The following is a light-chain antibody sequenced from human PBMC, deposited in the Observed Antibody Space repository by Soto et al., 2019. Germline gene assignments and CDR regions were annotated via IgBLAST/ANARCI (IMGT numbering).Light chain of an antibody. CDR3: QQYNNWPPVT. Sequence: EIEMTQSPVTLSVSPGERVTLSCRASQSVSNNLAGYQKKSGQAPRLLIYGPSTRVTGIPARFSGSGSGTEFTLTISSLQSEDFAIDYCQQYNNWPPVTFGQGTRLEIK. CDR1: QSVSNN. V-gene: IGKV3-15*01. CDR2: GPS. J-gene: IGKJ5*01.